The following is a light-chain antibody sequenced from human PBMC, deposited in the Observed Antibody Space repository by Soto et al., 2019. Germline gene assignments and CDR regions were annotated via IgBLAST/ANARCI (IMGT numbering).Light chain of an antibody. V-gene: IGKV3-15*01. Sequence: EIVMAQCPATLSVSPGERATLSCRASQSVSSNLAWYQQKPGQAPRLLIYGASTRATGIPARFSGSRSGTEFTLTISSLQSEDFAIYFCQQYNNWPPDRTFGQGTKVEIK. CDR2: GAS. J-gene: IGKJ1*01. CDR1: QSVSSN. CDR3: QQYNNWPPDRT.